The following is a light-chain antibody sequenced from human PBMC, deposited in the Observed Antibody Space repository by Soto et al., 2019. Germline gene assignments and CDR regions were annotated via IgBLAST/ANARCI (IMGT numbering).Light chain of an antibody. J-gene: IGKJ2*01. CDR1: QSISTY. CDR2: GVF. CDR3: QQSYSTPPT. Sequence: DLQMTQSPSSLSASVGDRVTITCRTSQSISTYLNWYQQKPGKAPKRLIYGVFSLESGVPSRFSGGGSGTDFSLTITNLQPEDFAVYYCQQSYSTPPTFGQGTKVEIK. V-gene: IGKV1-39*01.